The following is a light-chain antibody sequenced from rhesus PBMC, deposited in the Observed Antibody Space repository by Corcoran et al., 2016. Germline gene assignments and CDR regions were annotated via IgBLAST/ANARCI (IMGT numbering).Light chain of an antibody. CDR2: KAS. V-gene: IGKV1-22*01. CDR3: QHYGSKPLYS. J-gene: IGKJ2*01. CDR1: QDIISW. Sequence: DIQMTQSPSSLSASVGDTVTITCRASQDIISWLAWYQQKPGKAPKLLIYKASNLQSGVPSRFSGSGSGPDFTLTISSLQSEDFATYYCQHYGSKPLYSFGQGTKVEI.